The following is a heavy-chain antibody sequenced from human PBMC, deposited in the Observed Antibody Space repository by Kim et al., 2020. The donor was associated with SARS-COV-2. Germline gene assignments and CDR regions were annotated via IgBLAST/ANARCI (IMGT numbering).Heavy chain of an antibody. V-gene: IGHV1-69*13. J-gene: IGHJ6*02. CDR1: GGTFSSYA. CDR3: AGSPSGFFTMVQGVIIYGMDV. D-gene: IGHD3-10*01. CDR2: IIPIFGTA. Sequence: SVKVSCKASGGTFSSYAISWVRQAPGQGLEWMGGIIPIFGTANYAQKFQGRVTITADESTSTAYMELSSLRSEDTAVYYCAGSPSGFFTMVQGVIIYGMDVWGQGTTVTVSS.